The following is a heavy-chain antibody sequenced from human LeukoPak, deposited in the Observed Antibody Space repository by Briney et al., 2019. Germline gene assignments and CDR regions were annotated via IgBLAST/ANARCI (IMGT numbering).Heavy chain of an antibody. CDR1: GGSISSYY. V-gene: IGHV4-59*08. CDR3: ARLLENYYDSSGYYATYFDY. Sequence: SETLSLTCTVSGGSISSYYWSWIRQPPGKGLEWIGYIYYSGSTNYNPSLKSRVTISVDTSKNQFSLKLGSVTAADTAVYYCARLLENYYDSSGYYATYFDYWGQGTLVTVSS. CDR2: IYYSGST. D-gene: IGHD3-22*01. J-gene: IGHJ4*02.